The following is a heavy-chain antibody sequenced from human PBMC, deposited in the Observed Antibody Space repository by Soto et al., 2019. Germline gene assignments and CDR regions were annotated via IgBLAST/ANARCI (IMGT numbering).Heavy chain of an antibody. Sequence: EVQLVESGGGLVQPGGSLRLSCAASGFTFSSYWMHWVRQVPGKGLLWVSRIDEYGKTINYADSVRGRFTISRDNARNTLYLEMNSLRPEDTALYYCTRDIGGKGAYWCPGTRVTVSS. J-gene: IGHJ4*02. CDR3: TRDIGGKGAY. V-gene: IGHV3-74*01. CDR2: IDEYGKTI. D-gene: IGHD3-10*01. CDR1: GFTFSSYW.